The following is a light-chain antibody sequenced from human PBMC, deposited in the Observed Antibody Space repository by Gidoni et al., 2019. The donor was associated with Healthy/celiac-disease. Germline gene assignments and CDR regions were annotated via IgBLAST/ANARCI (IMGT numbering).Light chain of an antibody. CDR3: CSSAGSSTLRV. CDR2: EVS. Sequence: QSALTQPASVSGSPGQSITISCTGTSSDVGSYNLVSWYQQHPGKAPKLMIYEVSKRPSGVSNRFSGSKSGNTASLTISGLQAEDEADYYCCSSAGSSTLRVFGTGTKVTVL. V-gene: IGLV2-23*02. CDR1: SSDVGSYNL. J-gene: IGLJ1*01.